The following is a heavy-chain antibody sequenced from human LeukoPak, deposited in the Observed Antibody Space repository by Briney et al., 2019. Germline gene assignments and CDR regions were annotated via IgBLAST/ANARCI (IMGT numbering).Heavy chain of an antibody. V-gene: IGHV3-43*02. Sequence: GGSLRLSCAASGFTCDDYAMHWVRQAPGKGLEWVSLISGDGGSTYYADSVKGRFTISRDNSKDSLYLQMNSLRTEDTALYYCAKDYKPYYDFWSGYSANWFDPWGQGTLVTVSS. J-gene: IGHJ5*02. D-gene: IGHD3-3*01. CDR1: GFTCDDYA. CDR3: AKDYKPYYDFWSGYSANWFDP. CDR2: ISGDGGST.